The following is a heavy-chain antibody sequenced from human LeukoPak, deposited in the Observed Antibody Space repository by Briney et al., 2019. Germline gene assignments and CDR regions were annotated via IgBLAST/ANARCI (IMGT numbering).Heavy chain of an antibody. V-gene: IGHV4-38-2*02. CDR1: GYSISSGYY. CDR3: ARDQPHCSSTRCYIYYYYMDV. D-gene: IGHD2-2*02. Sequence: PSETLSLTCTVSGYSISSGYYWGWIRQPPGKGLEWIGSIYHSGSTYYNPSLKSRVTISVDTSKNQFSLKLSSVTAADTAVYYCARDQPHCSSTRCYIYYYYMDVWGKGTTVTVSS. CDR2: IYHSGST. J-gene: IGHJ6*03.